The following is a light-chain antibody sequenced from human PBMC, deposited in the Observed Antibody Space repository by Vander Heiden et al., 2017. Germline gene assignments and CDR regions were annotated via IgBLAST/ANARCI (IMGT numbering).Light chain of an antibody. Sequence: EIVMTQSPATLSVSPGERATLSCRASQSVSSNLAWYQQKPGQAPRLLIYGASNRANGIPDRFSGSGYGTEFTLTSSRRQSEDFAVYYWQQDNTLRTFGQGTKVEIK. CDR3: QQDNTLRT. J-gene: IGKJ1*01. CDR2: GAS. CDR1: QSVSSN. V-gene: IGKV3-15*01.